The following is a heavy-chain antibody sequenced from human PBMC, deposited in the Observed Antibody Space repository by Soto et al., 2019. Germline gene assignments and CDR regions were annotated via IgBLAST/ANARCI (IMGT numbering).Heavy chain of an antibody. Sequence: QVQLVESGGGVVPPGRSLRLSCAASGFTFSTYSMYWVRQAPGKGLEWVAVISYDGSNKYEADSMKDRFTISRDNSKNTLYLQMNSLRAEDTAVYYCARPYYDFWTGYPGDFFDYWGQGTLVTVSS. CDR1: GFTFSTYS. V-gene: IGHV3-30-3*01. CDR2: ISYDGSNK. D-gene: IGHD3-3*01. J-gene: IGHJ4*02. CDR3: ARPYYDFWTGYPGDFFDY.